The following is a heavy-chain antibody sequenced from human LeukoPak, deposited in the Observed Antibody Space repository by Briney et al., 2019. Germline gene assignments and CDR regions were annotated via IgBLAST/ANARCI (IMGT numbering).Heavy chain of an antibody. CDR2: ISGSGGST. J-gene: IGHJ5*02. Sequence: SGGSLRLSCAASGFTFSSYAMSWVRQAPGKGLEWVSAISGSGGSTYYADSVKGRFTISRDNPKNTLYLQMNSLRAEDTAVYYCAKGIRYDSSGYYNWFDPWGQGTLVTVSS. V-gene: IGHV3-23*01. CDR3: AKGIRYDSSGYYNWFDP. CDR1: GFTFSSYA. D-gene: IGHD3-22*01.